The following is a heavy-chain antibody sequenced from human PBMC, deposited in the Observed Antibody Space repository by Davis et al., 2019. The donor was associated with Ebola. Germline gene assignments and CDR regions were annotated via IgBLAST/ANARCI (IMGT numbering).Heavy chain of an antibody. Sequence: PSETLSLTCTVSGGSVSSGSYYWSWIRQPPGKGLEWIGEINHSGSTNYNPSLKSRVTISVDTSKNQFSLKLSSVTAADTAVYYCAKKPPGRGTWTKNWFDPWGQGTLVTVSS. V-gene: IGHV4-61*01. D-gene: IGHD3-16*01. CDR1: GGSVSSGSYY. CDR2: INHSGST. CDR3: AKKPPGRGTWTKNWFDP. J-gene: IGHJ5*02.